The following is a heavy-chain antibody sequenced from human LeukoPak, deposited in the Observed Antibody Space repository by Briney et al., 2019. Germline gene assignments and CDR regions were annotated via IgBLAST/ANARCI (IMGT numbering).Heavy chain of an antibody. V-gene: IGHV4-59*01. CDR1: GGSISSYY. Sequence: PSETLSLTCTVSGGSISSYYWSWIRQPPGKGLEWIGYIYYSGSTNYNPSLKSRVTISVDTSKNQFSLKLSSVTAADTAVYYCARGSRPLLRFPWFDPWGQGTLVTVSS. J-gene: IGHJ5*02. CDR2: IYYSGST. CDR3: ARGSRPLLRFPWFDP. D-gene: IGHD5-12*01.